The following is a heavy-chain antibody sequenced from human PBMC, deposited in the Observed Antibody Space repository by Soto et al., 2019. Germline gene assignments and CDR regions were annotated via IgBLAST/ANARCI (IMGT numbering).Heavy chain of an antibody. CDR1: GFTFSSYW. D-gene: IGHD6-13*01. J-gene: IGHJ4*02. Sequence: GGSLRLSCAASGFTFSSYWMSWVRQAPGKGLEWVANIKQDGSEKYYVDSVKGRFTISRDNAKNSLYLQMNSLRAEDTAVYYCEPGYSSTYFDYWGQGTLVTVSS. CDR2: IKQDGSEK. V-gene: IGHV3-7*03. CDR3: EPGYSSTYFDY.